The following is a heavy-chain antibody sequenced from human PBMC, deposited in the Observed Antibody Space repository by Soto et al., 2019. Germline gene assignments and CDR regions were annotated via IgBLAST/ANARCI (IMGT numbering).Heavy chain of an antibody. J-gene: IGHJ4*02. CDR3: VRERGGCTGGSCYDYDY. D-gene: IGHD2-15*01. Sequence: SETLSLTCTVSGGSISSESYYWTWIRQPPGKGLEWIGYIYHSGSTSYNPSLKSRLSMSVDTSKNQFSLRLSSVTAADTAVYYCVRERGGCTGGSCYDYDYWGQGTLVTVSS. CDR1: GGSISSESYY. CDR2: IYHSGST. V-gene: IGHV4-30-4*01.